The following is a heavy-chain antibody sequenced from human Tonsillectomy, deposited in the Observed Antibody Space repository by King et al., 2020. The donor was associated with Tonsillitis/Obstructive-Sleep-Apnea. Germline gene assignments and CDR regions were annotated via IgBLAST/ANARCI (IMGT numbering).Heavy chain of an antibody. D-gene: IGHD6-13*01. CDR1: GGSFSGYY. V-gene: IGHV4-34*01. J-gene: IGHJ3*02. CDR2: INHSGST. Sequence: VQLQQWGAGLLKPSETLSLTCAVYGGSFSGYYWSWIRHPPGKGLEWIGEINHSGSTNYNPSLKSRVTISVDTSKNQFSLKLSSVTAADTAVYYCARFRGYSRYDAFDIWGQGTMVTVSS. CDR3: ARFRGYSRYDAFDI.